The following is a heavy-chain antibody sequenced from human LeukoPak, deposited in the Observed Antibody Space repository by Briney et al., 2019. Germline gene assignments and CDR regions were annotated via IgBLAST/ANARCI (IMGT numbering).Heavy chain of an antibody. V-gene: IGHV3-30*03. D-gene: IGHD1-26*01. Sequence: GGSLRLSCAASGFTFSSYGMHWVRQAPGKGLEWVAVISYDGSNKYYADSVKGRFTVSRDNAKNSLYLQMNSLRAEDTAVYYCARDQWGDIWGQGTMVSVSS. CDR2: ISYDGSNK. J-gene: IGHJ3*02. CDR1: GFTFSSYG. CDR3: ARDQWGDI.